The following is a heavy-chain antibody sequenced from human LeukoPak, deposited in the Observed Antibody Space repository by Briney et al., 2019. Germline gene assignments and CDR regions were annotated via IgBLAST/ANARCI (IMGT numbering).Heavy chain of an antibody. CDR1: GGSISSSSYY. D-gene: IGHD1-14*01. J-gene: IGHJ4*02. Sequence: SETLSLTCTVSGGSISSSSYYWGWIRQPPGKGLEWIGSIYYSGSTYYNPSLKSRVTISVDTSKNQFSLKLSSVTAADTAVYYCAREAEDEPPPSFDYWGQGTLVTVSS. V-gene: IGHV4-39*07. CDR3: AREAEDEPPPSFDY. CDR2: IYYSGST.